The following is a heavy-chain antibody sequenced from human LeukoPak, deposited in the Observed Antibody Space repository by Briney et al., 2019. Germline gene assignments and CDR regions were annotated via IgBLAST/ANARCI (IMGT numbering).Heavy chain of an antibody. CDR3: GKTTVGYSSGQKPAWPVDY. J-gene: IGHJ4*02. Sequence: GGSLRLSCEASGFTSGSHAMYWVRQAPGKGLEWVAGIFGSGGSPHYADPVKGRFTISRDNSRNTVYLQINSLRAEDTAVYYCGKTTVGYSSGQKPAWPVDYWGQGTLVTVSS. CDR2: IFGSGGSP. V-gene: IGHV3-23*01. D-gene: IGHD5-18*01. CDR1: GFTSGSHA.